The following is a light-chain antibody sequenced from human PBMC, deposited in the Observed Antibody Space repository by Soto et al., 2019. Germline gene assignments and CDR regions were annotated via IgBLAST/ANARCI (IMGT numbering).Light chain of an antibody. Sequence: QSVLTQPASVSGSPGQSITISCTGTGSDVGYYNYVSWYQHHPGKAPKVMIYEVSNRPSGVSNRFSGSKSGNTASLTISGLQAEDEADYYCTSFTATSTYVFGTGTQLTVL. CDR2: EVS. V-gene: IGLV2-14*01. J-gene: IGLJ1*01. CDR3: TSFTATSTYV. CDR1: GSDVGYYNY.